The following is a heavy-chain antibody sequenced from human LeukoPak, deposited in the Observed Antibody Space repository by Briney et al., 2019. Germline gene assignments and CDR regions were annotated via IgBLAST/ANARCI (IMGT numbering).Heavy chain of an antibody. CDR1: GGSISSGDYY. V-gene: IGHV4-61*08. Sequence: SETLSLTCTVSGGSISSGDYYWSWIRQPPGKGLEWIGYIHYSGSTNYNPSLRSRVTVSVDTSKNQISLKLSSVTAADTAVYYCASTLQWLAFDYWGQGTLVTVSS. D-gene: IGHD6-19*01. J-gene: IGHJ4*02. CDR3: ASTLQWLAFDY. CDR2: IHYSGST.